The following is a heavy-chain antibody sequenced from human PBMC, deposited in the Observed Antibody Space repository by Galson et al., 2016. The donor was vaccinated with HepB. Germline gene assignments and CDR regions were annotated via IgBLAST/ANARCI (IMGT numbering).Heavy chain of an antibody. D-gene: IGHD2-15*01. J-gene: IGHJ3*02. CDR2: IHHSGST. V-gene: IGHV4-34*01. CDR3: ARTDIVMLVAAHWVTFDI. CDR1: GGSFNSYY. Sequence: SETLSLTCAVYGGSFNSYYWTWIRQPPGKGLEWLGEIHHSGSTNDNPSLKSRVTMSVDTSKNQFSLRLTSVTDADTAVYYCARTDIVMLVAAHWVTFDIWGQGTMVVVSS.